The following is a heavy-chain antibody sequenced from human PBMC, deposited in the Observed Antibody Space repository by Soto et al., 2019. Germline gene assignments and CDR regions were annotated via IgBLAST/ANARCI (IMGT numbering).Heavy chain of an antibody. CDR3: ARTDRYFYGLDV. CDR1: GFTFRNYD. CDR2: ISAAGDP. Sequence: EVQLVASGGGLVQPGGSLRLSCDASGFTFRNYDMHWVRQGTGKGLEWVSGISAAGDPDYADSVEGRFTISRENAQNSFFLQMNSLRVGDTAVYYCARTDRYFYGLDVWGQGTTVIVSS. J-gene: IGHJ6*02. V-gene: IGHV3-13*05.